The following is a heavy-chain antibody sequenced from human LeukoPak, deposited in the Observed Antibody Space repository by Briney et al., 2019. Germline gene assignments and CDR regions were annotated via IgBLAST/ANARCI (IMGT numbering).Heavy chain of an antibody. Sequence: GGSLRLSCAASGSTFSSYSMNWVRQAPRKGLEWVSSISRSSTYIYFADSVKGRFAISRDNAKNSLYMQMNSLRVEDTAVYYCARDSDSNFVGSFDIWGQGTMVTVSS. J-gene: IGHJ3*02. CDR2: ISRSSTYI. V-gene: IGHV3-21*01. CDR1: GSTFSSYS. D-gene: IGHD3-3*01. CDR3: ARDSDSNFVGSFDI.